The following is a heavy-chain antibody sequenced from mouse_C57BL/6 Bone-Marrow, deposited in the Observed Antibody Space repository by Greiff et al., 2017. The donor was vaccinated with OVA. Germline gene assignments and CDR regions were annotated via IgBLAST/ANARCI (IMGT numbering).Heavy chain of an antibody. J-gene: IGHJ2*01. CDR1: GYTFTGYW. V-gene: IGHV1-9*01. CDR2: ILPGSGST. D-gene: IGHD1-1*01. CDR3: ASGNYYGSSLYYFDY. Sequence: QVQLQQSGAELMKPGASVKLSCKATGYTFTGYWIEWVKQRPGHGLEWIGEILPGSGSTNYNEKFKGKGTFTADTSSNTAYMQLSSLTTEDSAIYYCASGNYYGSSLYYFDYWGQGTTLTVSS.